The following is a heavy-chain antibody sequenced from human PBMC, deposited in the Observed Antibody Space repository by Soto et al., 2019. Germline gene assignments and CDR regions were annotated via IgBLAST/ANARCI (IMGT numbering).Heavy chain of an antibody. CDR3: ATMGTPVTGLYYFDY. J-gene: IGHJ4*02. CDR1: GGSISSGNYY. Sequence: QAQLQESGPGLVKPSQTLSLTCTVSGGSISSGNYYCSWIRQPPGKGLEWIGFISYSGTTHYSASLRSRVSISVDTSKNQFSLDLSSVTAADTAVYYCATMGTPVTGLYYFDYWGQGTLVTVSS. D-gene: IGHD4-17*01. V-gene: IGHV4-30-4*01. CDR2: ISYSGTT.